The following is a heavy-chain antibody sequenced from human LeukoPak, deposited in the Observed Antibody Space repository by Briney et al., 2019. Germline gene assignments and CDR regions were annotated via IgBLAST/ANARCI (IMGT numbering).Heavy chain of an antibody. CDR1: GFTFSTYD. V-gene: IGHV3-23*01. Sequence: GGSLRLSCAASGFTFSTYDMNWVRQAPGKGLEWVSAINDGGYNTYYADSVRGRFTISRDNAKNTLYLQMNSLRAEDTAVYYCAKKETVVSPGNYFDHWGQGTLVTASS. D-gene: IGHD4-23*01. CDR2: INDGGYNT. CDR3: AKKETVVSPGNYFDH. J-gene: IGHJ4*02.